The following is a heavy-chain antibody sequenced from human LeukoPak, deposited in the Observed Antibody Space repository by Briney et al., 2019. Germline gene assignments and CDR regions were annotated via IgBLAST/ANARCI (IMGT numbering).Heavy chain of an antibody. CDR2: INSDVSSA. D-gene: IGHD3-22*01. Sequence: GGSLRLSCAASGFTFSSRWMHWVRQAPGKGLVWVSRINSDVSSAGYADSVKGRFTISRDNSKNTLYLQMNSLRAEDTAVYYCAKGDYYDSSGYYSGRFDPWGQGTLVTVSS. CDR3: AKGDYYDSSGYYSGRFDP. V-gene: IGHV3-74*01. J-gene: IGHJ5*02. CDR1: GFTFSSRW.